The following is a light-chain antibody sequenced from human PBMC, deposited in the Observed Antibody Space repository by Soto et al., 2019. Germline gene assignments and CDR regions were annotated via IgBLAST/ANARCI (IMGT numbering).Light chain of an antibody. CDR2: EVS. Sequence: QSALTQPRSVSGSPGQSVTISCTGTSSDIGGFNYVSWYQQHPGKVPKLMIHEVSKRPSGVSSRFSGSKSGNTASLTISGLQAEDEADYYCCSYTRTGTLVFAGGTKLTVL. CDR3: CSYTRTGTLV. CDR1: SSDIGGFNY. V-gene: IGLV2-11*01. J-gene: IGLJ2*01.